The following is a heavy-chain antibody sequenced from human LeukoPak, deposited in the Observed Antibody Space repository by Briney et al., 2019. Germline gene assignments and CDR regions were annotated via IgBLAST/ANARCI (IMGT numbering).Heavy chain of an antibody. CDR3: VTPPD. J-gene: IGHJ4*02. CDR2: IKSKSAGGTT. V-gene: IGHV3-15*01. Sequence: GGSLRLSCEASGITISDAWKSWVRQAPGKGLEWVGRIKSKSAGGTTDHAAPVKGRFTISRDDSKNTLYLQMNSLTIEDTAVYYCVTPPDWGQGTLVTVSS. CDR1: GITISDAW. D-gene: IGHD5-18*01.